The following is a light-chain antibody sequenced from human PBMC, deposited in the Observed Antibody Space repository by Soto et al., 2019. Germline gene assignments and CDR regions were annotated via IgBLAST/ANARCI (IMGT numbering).Light chain of an antibody. Sequence: EIVLTQSPSTLSLSLGERATLSCRASQSVSSYLGWYQQKPGQAPGRLIFGASTLATGIPARFSGSGSGTEFIPTISRLPYEDFTVYCCQQYNNWWTFGQGTKVDIK. CDR2: GAS. V-gene: IGKV3-15*01. CDR3: QQYNNWWT. CDR1: QSVSSY. J-gene: IGKJ1*01.